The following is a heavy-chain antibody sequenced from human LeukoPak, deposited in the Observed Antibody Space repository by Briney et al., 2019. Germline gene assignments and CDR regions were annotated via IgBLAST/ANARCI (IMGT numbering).Heavy chain of an antibody. CDR1: GFTCSSYS. D-gene: IGHD1-26*01. CDR2: ISSSSSYI. Sequence: GGSLRLSGAASGFTCSSYSMNWVRQAPGKGLEWVSSISSSSSYIYYADSVKGRFTISRDNAKNSLYLQMNSLRAEDTAVYYCARGIWELLDNLDYWGQGTLVTVSS. CDR3: ARGIWELLDNLDY. V-gene: IGHV3-21*01. J-gene: IGHJ4*02.